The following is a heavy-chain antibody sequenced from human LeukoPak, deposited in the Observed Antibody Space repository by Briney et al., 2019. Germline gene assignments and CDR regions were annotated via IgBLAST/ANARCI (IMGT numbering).Heavy chain of an antibody. D-gene: IGHD3-22*01. CDR1: GGSISSYY. CDR2: IYYSGST. J-gene: IGHJ4*02. CDR3: ARQRADYYDSSGYYYAFDY. Sequence: PSETLSLTCTVSGGSISSYYWSWIRQPPGKGLEWIGYIYYSGSTNYNPSLKSRVTISVDTSKNQFSLKLSSVTAADTAVYYCARQRADYYDSSGYYYAFDYWGQGTLVTVSS. V-gene: IGHV4-59*08.